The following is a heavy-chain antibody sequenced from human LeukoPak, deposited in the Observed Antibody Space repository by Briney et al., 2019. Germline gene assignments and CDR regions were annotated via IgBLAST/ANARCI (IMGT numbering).Heavy chain of an antibody. CDR2: LSSSRSYI. V-gene: IGHV3-21*01. Sequence: GGSLRLSCAASGFTFSSYSMNWVRQAPGKGLEWVSFLSSSRSYIYYADSVKGRFTISRDNAKNSLYLQMNSLRAEDTAVYYCARFIAAPYYFDYWGRGTLVTVSS. J-gene: IGHJ4*02. CDR3: ARFIAAPYYFDY. D-gene: IGHD6-13*01. CDR1: GFTFSSYS.